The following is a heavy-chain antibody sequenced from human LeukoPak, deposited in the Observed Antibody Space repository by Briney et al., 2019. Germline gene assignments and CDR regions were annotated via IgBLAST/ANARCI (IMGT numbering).Heavy chain of an antibody. V-gene: IGHV4-38-2*02. CDR1: GYSISSGYY. J-gene: IGHJ5*02. D-gene: IGHD4-17*01. Sequence: LETLSLTCTVSGYSISSGYYWGWIRQPPGKGLEWIGSIYHSGSTYYNPSLKSRVTISVDTSKNQFSLKLSSVTAADTAVYYCARVAYGDYVGWFDPWGQGTLVTVSS. CDR3: ARVAYGDYVGWFDP. CDR2: IYHSGST.